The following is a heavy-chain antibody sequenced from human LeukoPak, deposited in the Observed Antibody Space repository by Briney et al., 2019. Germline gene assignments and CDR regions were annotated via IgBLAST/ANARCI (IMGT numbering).Heavy chain of an antibody. D-gene: IGHD6-6*01. CDR1: GYSISSGYY. CDR2: IYHSGST. V-gene: IGHV4-38-2*02. Sequence: PSETLSLTCTVSGYSISSGYYWGWIRQPPGKGLEWIGSIYHSGSTYYNPSLKSRVTISVDTSKNQFSLKLSSVTAADTAVYYCARDYSCSSGVDYWGQGTLVTVSS. J-gene: IGHJ4*02. CDR3: ARDYSCSSGVDY.